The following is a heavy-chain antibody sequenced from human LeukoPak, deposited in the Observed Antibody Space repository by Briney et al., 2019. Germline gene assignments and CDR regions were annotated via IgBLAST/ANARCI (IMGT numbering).Heavy chain of an antibody. CDR1: GGSISSGGYS. Sequence: PSQTLSLTCAVSGGSISSGGYSWSWIRQPPGRGLEWIGYIYYSGSTNYNPSLKSRVTISVDTSKNQFSLKLSSVTAADTAVYYCARVGVPLYYDYVWGNSAAFDIWGQGTMVTVSS. V-gene: IGHV4-30-4*07. D-gene: IGHD3-16*01. J-gene: IGHJ3*02. CDR2: IYYSGST. CDR3: ARVGVPLYYDYVWGNSAAFDI.